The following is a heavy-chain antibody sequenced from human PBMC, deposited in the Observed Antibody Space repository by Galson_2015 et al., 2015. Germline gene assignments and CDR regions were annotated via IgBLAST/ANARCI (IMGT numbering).Heavy chain of an antibody. CDR1: GFTFSSYG. D-gene: IGHD3-3*01. CDR3: AKDLGGIGYYDFWSVYYYYGMDV. V-gene: IGHV3-30*18. J-gene: IGHJ6*02. Sequence: SLRLSCAASGFTFSSYGMHWVRQAPGKGLEWVAVISYDGSNKYYADSVKGRFTISRDNSKNTLYLQMNSLRAEDTAVYYCAKDLGGIGYYDFWSVYYYYGMDVWGQGTTVTVSS. CDR2: ISYDGSNK.